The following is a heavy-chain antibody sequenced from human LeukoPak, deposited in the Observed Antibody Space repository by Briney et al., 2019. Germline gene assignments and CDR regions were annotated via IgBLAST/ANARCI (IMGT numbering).Heavy chain of an antibody. CDR3: ARDLQWLVHGGGYYFDY. J-gene: IGHJ4*02. CDR2: ISAYNGNT. CDR1: GYTFTSYG. D-gene: IGHD6-19*01. V-gene: IGHV1-18*01. Sequence: ASVKVSCKASGYTFTSYGISWVRQAPGQGLEWMGWISAYNGNTNYAQKLQGRVTMTTDTSTSTAYMELTSLRSDDTAVYYCARDLQWLVHGGGYYFDYWGQGTLVTVSS.